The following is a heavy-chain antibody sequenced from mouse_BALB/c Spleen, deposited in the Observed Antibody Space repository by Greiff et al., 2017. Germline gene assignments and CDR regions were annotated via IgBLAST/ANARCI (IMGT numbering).Heavy chain of an antibody. CDR2: ISDGGSYT. D-gene: IGHD1-1*01. J-gene: IGHJ3*01. Sequence: EVHLVESGGDLVKPGGSLKLSCAASGFTFSDYYMYWVRQTPEKRLEWVATISDGGSYTYYPDSVKGRFTISRDNAKNNLYLQMSSLKSEDTAMYYCAREENYYGSSPGWGQGTLVTVSA. CDR3: AREENYYGSSPG. V-gene: IGHV5-4*02. CDR1: GFTFSDYY.